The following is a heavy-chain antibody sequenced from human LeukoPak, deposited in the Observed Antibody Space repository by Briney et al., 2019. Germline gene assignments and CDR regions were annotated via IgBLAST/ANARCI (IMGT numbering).Heavy chain of an antibody. CDR1: GFTFSNYW. J-gene: IGHJ5*02. CDR3: ARALAVAGTGGFDP. V-gene: IGHV3-74*01. D-gene: IGHD6-19*01. Sequence: GGSLRLSCAASGFTFSNYWMHWVRQAPGKGLVWVSRMNGDGSSTSYADSVKGRFTISRDNAKNTLYLQMNSLRAEDTAVYYCARALAVAGTGGFDPWGQGTLVTVSS. CDR2: MNGDGSST.